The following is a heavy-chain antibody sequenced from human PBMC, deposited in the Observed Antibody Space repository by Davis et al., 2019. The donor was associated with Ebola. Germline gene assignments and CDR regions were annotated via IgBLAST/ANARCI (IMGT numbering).Heavy chain of an antibody. Sequence: GGSLRLSCAASGFSFSVSAIHWVRQASGKGLEWVGRIRSKANNYATAYAASVKGRFTISRDDSKKMAYLQMISLKSEDTAVYYCTVRFDYWGQGTLVTVSS. CDR1: GFSFSVSA. J-gene: IGHJ4*02. CDR3: TVRFDY. CDR2: IRSKANNYAT. V-gene: IGHV3-73*01.